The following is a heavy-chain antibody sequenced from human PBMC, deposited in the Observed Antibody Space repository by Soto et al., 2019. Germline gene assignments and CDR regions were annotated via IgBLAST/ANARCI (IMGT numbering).Heavy chain of an antibody. J-gene: IGHJ1*01. CDR1: GFTFSSYA. V-gene: IGHV3-30-3*01. CDR3: ARDFPYSGSSGFQH. Sequence: GGSLRLSCAASGFTFSSYAMHWVRQAPGKGLEWVAVISYDGSNKYYADSVKGRFTISRDNSKNTLYLQMNSLRAEDTAVYYCARDFPYSGSSGFQHWGQGTLVTVSS. CDR2: ISYDGSNK. D-gene: IGHD1-26*01.